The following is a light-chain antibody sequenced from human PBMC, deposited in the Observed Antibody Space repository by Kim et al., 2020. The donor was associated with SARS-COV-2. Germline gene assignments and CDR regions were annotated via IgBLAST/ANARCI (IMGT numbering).Light chain of an antibody. CDR1: QSVSSN. J-gene: IGKJ4*01. CDR3: QQYDNWPPLT. Sequence: EIVMTQSPATLSVSPGERATLSCRASQSVSSNLAWYQQKPGQAPLLLIYGASTRATGIPARFSGSGSGTEFTLTISSLQSEDFAVYYCQQYDNWPPLTFGGGPKVEI. CDR2: GAS. V-gene: IGKV3-15*01.